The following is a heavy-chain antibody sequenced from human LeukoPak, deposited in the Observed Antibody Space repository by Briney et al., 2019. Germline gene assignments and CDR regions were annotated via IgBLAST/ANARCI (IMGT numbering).Heavy chain of an antibody. D-gene: IGHD6-25*01. J-gene: IGHJ6*02. CDR1: GGSISSYY. V-gene: IGHV4-59*01. CDR2: IYYSGST. CDR3: ASSSKRRRAYGMDV. Sequence: PSETLSLTCTVSGGSISSYYWSWIRQPPGKGLEWSGYIYYSGSTNYNPSLKSRVTISVDTSKNQFSLKLSSVTAADTAVYYCASSSKRRRAYGMDVWGQGTTVTVSS.